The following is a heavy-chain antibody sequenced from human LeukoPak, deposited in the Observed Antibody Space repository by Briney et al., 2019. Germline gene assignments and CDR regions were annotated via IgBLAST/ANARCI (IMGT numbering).Heavy chain of an antibody. Sequence: GGSLRLSCAASGFTFSSYWMSWVRQAPGKGLEWVANIKQDGSEKYYVDSVKGRFTISRDNAKNSLYLQMDSLRAEDTAVYYCARDLRGYSYGRSPFDYWGQGTLVTVSS. CDR3: ARDLRGYSYGRSPFDY. CDR2: IKQDGSEK. J-gene: IGHJ4*02. V-gene: IGHV3-7*01. D-gene: IGHD5-18*01. CDR1: GFTFSSYW.